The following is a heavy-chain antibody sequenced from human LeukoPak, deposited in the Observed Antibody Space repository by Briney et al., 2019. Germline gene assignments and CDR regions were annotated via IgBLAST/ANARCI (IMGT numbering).Heavy chain of an antibody. CDR2: IYYSGST. CDR1: GGSISSYY. J-gene: IGHJ4*02. CDR3: ARQDPYYGSGSYPDY. D-gene: IGHD3-10*01. Sequence: SETLSLTCTVSGGSISSYYWSWIRQPPGKGLEWIGYIYYSGSTNYNPSLKSRVTISVDTSKNQFSLKLSSVTAADTAVYYCARQDPYYGSGSYPDYWGQGTLVTVSS. V-gene: IGHV4-59*08.